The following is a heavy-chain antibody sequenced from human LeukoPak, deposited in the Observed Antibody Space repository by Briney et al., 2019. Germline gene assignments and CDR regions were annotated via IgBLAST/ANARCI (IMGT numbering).Heavy chain of an antibody. CDR1: GGSISSSSYY. Sequence: SETLSLTCTVSGGSISSSSYYWGWIRQPPGKGLDWIGSIYYSGSTYYNPSLKSRVTISVDTSKNQFSLKLSSVTAADTAVYYCASRKDSSGYSQYFDYWGQGTLDTVSS. D-gene: IGHD3-22*01. CDR3: ASRKDSSGYSQYFDY. V-gene: IGHV4-39*01. J-gene: IGHJ4*02. CDR2: IYYSGST.